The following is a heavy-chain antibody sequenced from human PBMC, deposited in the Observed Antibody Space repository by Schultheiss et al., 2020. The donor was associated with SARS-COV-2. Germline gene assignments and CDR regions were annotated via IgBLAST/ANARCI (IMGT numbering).Heavy chain of an antibody. V-gene: IGHV3-23*01. Sequence: GGSLRLSCTASGFTLSNYGMNWVRQAPGKGLEWVSGSSGSGTSTYYADSVRGRFTISRDNSKNTLYLQMNSLRAEDTAVYYCARDRIDYGGNLPPGYWGQGTLVTVSS. CDR3: ARDRIDYGGNLPPGY. CDR2: SSGSGTST. D-gene: IGHD4-23*01. CDR1: GFTLSNYG. J-gene: IGHJ4*02.